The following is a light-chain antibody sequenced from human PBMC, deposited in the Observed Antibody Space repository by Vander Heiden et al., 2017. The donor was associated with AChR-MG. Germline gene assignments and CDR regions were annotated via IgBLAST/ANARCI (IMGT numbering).Light chain of an antibody. CDR2: DAS. V-gene: IGKV3-11*01. CDR3: QQRGNWPIT. CDR1: QSVSSY. Sequence: EIVLTQSPATLSLSPGERGNLSCRASQSVSSYLAWYQQKPGQAPRLLIYDASNRATGIPARFSGSGSGTDFTLTISSLEPEDFAVYYCQQRGNWPITFGQGTRLEIK. J-gene: IGKJ5*01.